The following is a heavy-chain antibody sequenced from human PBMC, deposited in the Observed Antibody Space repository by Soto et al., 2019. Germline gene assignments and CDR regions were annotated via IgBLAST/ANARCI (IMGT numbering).Heavy chain of an antibody. V-gene: IGHV3-23*01. J-gene: IGHJ4*02. CDR2: ISGSGGGT. D-gene: IGHD6-13*01. CDR1: GFTFSSYA. CDR3: AKAPGSSSFMASFDY. Sequence: GGSLRLSCAASGFTFSSYAMSWVRQAPGKGLGWVSAISGSGGGTYYADSVKGRFTISRDNSKNTLYLQMNSLRAEDTAVYYCAKAPGSSSFMASFDYWGQGTLVTVSS.